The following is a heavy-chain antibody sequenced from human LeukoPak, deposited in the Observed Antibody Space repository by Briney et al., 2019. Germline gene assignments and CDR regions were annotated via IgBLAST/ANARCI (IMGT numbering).Heavy chain of an antibody. CDR1: GGTLSSYA. CDR3: ARGLARYAFDI. V-gene: IGHV1-69*04. D-gene: IGHD3-16*01. CDR2: IIPILGIA. Sequence: SVKVSCKASGGTLSSYAISWVRQAPGQGLEWMGRIIPILGIANYAQKFQGRVTITADKSTSTAYMELSSLRSGDTAVYYCARGLARYAFDIWGQGTMVTVSS. J-gene: IGHJ3*02.